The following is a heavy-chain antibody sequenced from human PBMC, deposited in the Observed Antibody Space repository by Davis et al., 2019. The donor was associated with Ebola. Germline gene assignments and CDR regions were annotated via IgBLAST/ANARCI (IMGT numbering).Heavy chain of an antibody. CDR2: IYYSGST. V-gene: IGHV4-39*01. CDR1: GGSISSSSYY. CDR3: ARLSIWYSSSQSKYNWFDP. Sequence: MPSETLSLTCTVSGGSISSSSYYWGWIRHPPGKGLEWIGSIYYSGSTYYNPSLKSRVTISVDTSKNQFSLKLSSVTAADTAVYYCARLSIWYSSSQSKYNWFDPWGQGTLVTVSS. J-gene: IGHJ5*02. D-gene: IGHD6-13*01.